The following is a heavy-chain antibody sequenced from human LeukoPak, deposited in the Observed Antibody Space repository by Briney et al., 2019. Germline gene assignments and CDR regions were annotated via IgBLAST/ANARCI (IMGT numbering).Heavy chain of an antibody. J-gene: IGHJ5*02. CDR1: GFTFSSYG. Sequence: GTSLSLSCAASGFTFSSYGMRWVRQAPGKGLEWVAVISYDGSNKYYADSVKGRFTISRDNSKNTLYLQMHSLRAEDTAVYYCAKDSGYYGSGGYITDPWGQGTLVTVSS. D-gene: IGHD3-10*01. V-gene: IGHV3-30*18. CDR3: AKDSGYYGSGGYITDP. CDR2: ISYDGSNK.